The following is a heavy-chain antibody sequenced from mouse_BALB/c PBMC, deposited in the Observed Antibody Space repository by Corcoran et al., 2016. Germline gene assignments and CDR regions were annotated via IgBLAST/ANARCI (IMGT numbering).Heavy chain of an antibody. CDR3: ARLRLLRYAMIY. J-gene: IGHJ4*01. Sequence: EVQLQQSGPELVKPGASVKISCKTSGYTFTEYTMHWVKQSHGKSLELIGGIHPNNGGTSYNQKFKGKTTLTVEKSSSTAYMELRSPTSEDSAVYYCARLRLLRYAMIYWGQGTSVTVSS. D-gene: IGHD2-12*01. CDR1: GYTFTEYT. V-gene: IGHV1-18*01. CDR2: IHPNNGGT.